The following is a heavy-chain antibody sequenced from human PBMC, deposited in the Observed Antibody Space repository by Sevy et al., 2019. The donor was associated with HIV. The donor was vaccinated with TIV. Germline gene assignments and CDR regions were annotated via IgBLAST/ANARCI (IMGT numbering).Heavy chain of an antibody. CDR3: AKLGDYYDSSGDFDY. Sequence: GGSLRLSCAASGFTFSSYAMSWVRQAPGKGLEWVSGISRSGGSTYYADSVKGRFTISRDNSKNTLYLQMNSLRAEDTAVYYCAKLGDYYDSSGDFDYWGQGTLVTVSS. V-gene: IGHV3-23*01. D-gene: IGHD3-22*01. CDR1: GFTFSSYA. CDR2: ISRSGGST. J-gene: IGHJ4*02.